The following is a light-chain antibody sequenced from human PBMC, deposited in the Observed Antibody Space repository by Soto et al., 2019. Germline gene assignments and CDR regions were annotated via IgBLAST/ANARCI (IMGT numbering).Light chain of an antibody. Sequence: HSVLTQPRSVSGSPGQSVTISCTGTSSDVGGSDYVSWFQHYPGKGPKLLIYDVTRRPSGVPDRFSGSKSGNTASLTISGLQVEDEADYYCCSHAGSYTFRVFGTGTKVTV. J-gene: IGLJ1*01. CDR3: CSHAGSYTFRV. CDR1: SSDVGGSDY. CDR2: DVT. V-gene: IGLV2-11*01.